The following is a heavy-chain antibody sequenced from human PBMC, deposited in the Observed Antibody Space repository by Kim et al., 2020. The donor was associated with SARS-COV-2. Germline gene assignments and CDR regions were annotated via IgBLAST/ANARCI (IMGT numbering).Heavy chain of an antibody. CDR1: GYTFINYG. J-gene: IGHJ6*02. Sequence: ASVKVSCKASGYTFINYGITWVRQAPGQGLEWMGWISVYNGNTNYAQKFQGRVTMTTDTSASTASMELRSLRSDDTAVYYCAALMRADYYYGMDVWGQGT. CDR3: AALMRADYYYGMDV. V-gene: IGHV1-18*01. D-gene: IGHD3-16*01. CDR2: ISVYNGNT.